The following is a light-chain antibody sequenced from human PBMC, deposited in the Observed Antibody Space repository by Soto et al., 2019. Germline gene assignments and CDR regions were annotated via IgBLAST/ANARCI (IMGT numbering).Light chain of an antibody. J-gene: IGKJ5*01. Sequence: EIVLTQSPATLSLSPGERATLSCRASQSVSSYLAWYQQKPGQAPRLLIYDASNRATGIPARFSGSGSGTDFTTTISSLEPEDFAVYYCQQRSNWPRFGQGTRLEIK. CDR3: QQRSNWPR. CDR1: QSVSSY. V-gene: IGKV3-11*01. CDR2: DAS.